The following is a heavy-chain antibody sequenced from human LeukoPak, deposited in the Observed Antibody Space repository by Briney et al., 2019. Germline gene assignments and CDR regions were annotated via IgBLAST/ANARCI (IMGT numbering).Heavy chain of an antibody. J-gene: IGHJ6*02. CDR3: ARDLLEYSSGWTNPYGMDV. CDR1: GFTFSSYW. CDR2: INSDGSST. D-gene: IGHD6-19*01. Sequence: GGSLRLSCAASGFTFSSYWMPWVRQAPGKGLVWVSRINSDGSSTSYADSVKGRFTISRDNAKNTLYLQMNSLRAEDTAVYYCARDLLEYSSGWTNPYGMDVWGQGTTVTVSS. V-gene: IGHV3-74*01.